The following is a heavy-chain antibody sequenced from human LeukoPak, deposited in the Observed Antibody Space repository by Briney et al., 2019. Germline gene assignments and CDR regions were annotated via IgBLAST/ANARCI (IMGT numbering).Heavy chain of an antibody. V-gene: IGHV4-59*01. D-gene: IGHD3-9*01. Sequence: SETLSLTCTVSGGSISSYYWSWIRQPPGKGLEWIGYIYYSGSTNYNPSLKSRVTISVDTSKNQFSLKLSSVTAADTAVHYCASYYDILTGYASFDYWGQGTLVTVSS. J-gene: IGHJ4*02. CDR1: GGSISSYY. CDR3: ASYYDILTGYASFDY. CDR2: IYYSGST.